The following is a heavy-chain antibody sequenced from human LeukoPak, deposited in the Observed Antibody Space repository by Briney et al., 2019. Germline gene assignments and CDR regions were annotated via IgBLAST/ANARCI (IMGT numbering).Heavy chain of an antibody. D-gene: IGHD1-26*01. Sequence: GGSLRLSCAASGFTFSSYAMSWVRQAPGKGLEWVSGISGSGGSTYYADSVKGRFTISRDNSKNTLYLQMNSLRAGDTAVYYCAKAMGATLFDYWGQGTLVTVSS. V-gene: IGHV3-23*01. CDR3: AKAMGATLFDY. CDR1: GFTFSSYA. J-gene: IGHJ4*02. CDR2: ISGSGGST.